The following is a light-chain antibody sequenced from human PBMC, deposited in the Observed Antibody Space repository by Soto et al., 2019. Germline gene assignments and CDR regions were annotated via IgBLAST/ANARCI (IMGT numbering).Light chain of an antibody. J-gene: IGLJ3*02. Sequence: QSALTQPPFASGSPGQSVTIPCTGTSSDVGAYNYVSWYQQHPGKAPKLVIYGVTERPSGVPDRFSGSKSGNTASLTVSGLQSEDEADYYCSSYAGGSTWVFGGGTKLTVL. V-gene: IGLV2-8*01. CDR1: SSDVGAYNY. CDR2: GVT. CDR3: SSYAGGSTWV.